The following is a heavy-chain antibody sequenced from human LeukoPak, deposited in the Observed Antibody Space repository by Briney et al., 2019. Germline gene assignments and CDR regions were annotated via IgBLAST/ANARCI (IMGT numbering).Heavy chain of an antibody. CDR3: AKCRGGSCYYFDY. Sequence: PGGSLRLSCAASGFTFSGYAMSWVRQAPGKGLEWVSVVGSSGSSTYYADSVQGRFTISRDNSQNTLYLQMSSLRAEDTAVYYCAKCRGGSCYYFDYWGQGTLVTVSP. CDR2: VGSSGSST. CDR1: GFTFSGYA. V-gene: IGHV3-23*01. D-gene: IGHD2-15*01. J-gene: IGHJ4*02.